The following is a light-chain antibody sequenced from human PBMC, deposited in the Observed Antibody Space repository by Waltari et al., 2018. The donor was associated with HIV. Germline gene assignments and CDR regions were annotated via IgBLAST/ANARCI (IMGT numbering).Light chain of an antibody. CDR2: KDS. CDR3: QSGHNSDSI. V-gene: IGLV3-25*03. Sequence: SYELTQAPSVSVSPGQTAKITCPGDALSKHYVYWYQQKPGQAPLMMIFKDSESPSGIPARFSASSSGSTSILTISGVQAEDEADYYCQSGHNSDSIFGGGTKLTVL. CDR1: ALSKHY. J-gene: IGLJ2*01.